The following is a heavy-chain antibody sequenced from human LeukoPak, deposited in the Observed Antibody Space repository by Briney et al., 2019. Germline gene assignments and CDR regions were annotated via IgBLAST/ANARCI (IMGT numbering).Heavy chain of an antibody. CDR1: GYSISSGYY. V-gene: IGHV4-38-2*02. CDR2: IYHSGST. Sequence: SETLSLTCTVSGYSISSGYYWGWIRQPPGKGLEWIGSIYHSGSTYYNPSLKSRVTISVDTSKNQFSLKLSSVTAADTAVYYCSSQVGYCSSTSCSEDGWFDPWGQGTLVTVSS. J-gene: IGHJ5*02. D-gene: IGHD2-2*01. CDR3: SSQVGYCSSTSCSEDGWFDP.